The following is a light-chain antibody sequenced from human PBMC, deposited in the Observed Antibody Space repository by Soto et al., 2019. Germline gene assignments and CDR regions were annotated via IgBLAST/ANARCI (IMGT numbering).Light chain of an antibody. CDR1: QTLSSW. V-gene: IGKV1-5*01. J-gene: IGKJ4*01. CDR2: DVS. Sequence: DIQMTQSPSTLSASVGDRVTITCRASQTLSSWLAWYQQKPGKAPKLLIYDVSSLESGVPSRFSGSGSGTEFTLTISSLQPDDFATYYCQQYNSYSLTFGGGPKVEIK. CDR3: QQYNSYSLT.